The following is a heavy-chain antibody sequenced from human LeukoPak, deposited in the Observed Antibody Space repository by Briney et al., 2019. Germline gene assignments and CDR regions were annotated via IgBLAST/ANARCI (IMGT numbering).Heavy chain of an antibody. CDR2: ISGSGGST. D-gene: IGHD3-10*01. J-gene: IGHJ4*02. CDR1: GFTFSSYG. Sequence: GGSLRLSCAASGFTFSSYGMSWVRQAPGKGLEWVSAISGSGGSTYYADSVKGRFTISRDNSKNTLYLQMNSLRAEDTAVYYCAKLDGSTMVRGVITDPFDYWGQGTLVTVSS. CDR3: AKLDGSTMVRGVITDPFDY. V-gene: IGHV3-23*01.